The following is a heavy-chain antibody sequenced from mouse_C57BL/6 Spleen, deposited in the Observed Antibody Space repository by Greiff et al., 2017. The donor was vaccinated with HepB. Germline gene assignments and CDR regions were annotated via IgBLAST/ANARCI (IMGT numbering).Heavy chain of an antibody. Sequence: VQLKESGPGMVKPSQSLSLTCTVTGYSITSGYDWHWIRHFPGNKLEWMGYIRYSGSTNYNPSLKSRISITHDTSKNHFFLKLNSVTTEDTAAYYCARGLPGYFGYWGQVTTLTVSS. D-gene: IGHD2-4*01. CDR3: ARGLPGYFGY. J-gene: IGHJ2*01. V-gene: IGHV3-1*01. CDR2: IRYSGST. CDR1: GYSITSGYD.